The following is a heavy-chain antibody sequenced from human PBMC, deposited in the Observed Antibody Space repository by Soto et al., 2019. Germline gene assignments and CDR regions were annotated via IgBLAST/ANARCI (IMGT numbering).Heavy chain of an antibody. CDR3: ARELNGGRNAY. V-gene: IGHV4-4*02. CDR1: GISISSSNW. D-gene: IGHD2-15*01. CDR2: IHHTGNT. J-gene: IGHJ4*02. Sequence: QVQLQESGPGLVKPSGTLSLTCAVSGISISSSNWWSWVRQPPGKGLEWIGEIHHTGNTNFNPSLKSRVTISINTSKNQFSLKVTSVTAADTATYLCARELNGGRNAYWGQGPLVTVSS.